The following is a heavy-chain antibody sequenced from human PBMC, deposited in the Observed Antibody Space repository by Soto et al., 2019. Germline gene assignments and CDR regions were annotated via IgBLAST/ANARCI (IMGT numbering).Heavy chain of an antibody. CDR3: ARFPSGRDPNWFDP. J-gene: IGHJ5*02. D-gene: IGHD1-26*01. Sequence: GESLKVSCKASGYRFANYWIGWVRQMPGKGLELMGIIYPDDSDTRYSPSFQGQVTISADKSITTAYLQWSSLKASDTAMYYCARFPSGRDPNWFDPWGQGTLVTVSS. V-gene: IGHV5-51*01. CDR1: GYRFANYW. CDR2: IYPDDSDT.